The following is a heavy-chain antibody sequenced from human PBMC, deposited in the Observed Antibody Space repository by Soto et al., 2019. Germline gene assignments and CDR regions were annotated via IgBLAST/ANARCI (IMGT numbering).Heavy chain of an antibody. CDR3: AHLNTRGYYFDS. D-gene: IGHD2-15*01. J-gene: IGHJ4*02. CDR2: VYWNDDK. Sequence: AAGPTLLNPTHTLTLTSTFSVFSLSTRQVGVGWIRQPPGKAMEWLANVYWNDDKYYSLSLTSRLTLIKDTSKRQVVLTMTNMGTVDTAIYYCAHLNTRGYYFDSWGQGALVTVSS. V-gene: IGHV2-5*01. CDR1: VFSLSTRQVG.